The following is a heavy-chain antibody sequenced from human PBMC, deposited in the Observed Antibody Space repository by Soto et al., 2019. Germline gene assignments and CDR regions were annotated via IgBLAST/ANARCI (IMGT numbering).Heavy chain of an antibody. CDR3: AKLWSSKGLANFFSAFDI. CDR2: ISWKSGST. D-gene: IGHD3-10*01. CDR1: GFTFDDYA. J-gene: IGHJ3*02. Sequence: DVQLVESGGGLVQPGRSLRLSCAASGFTFDDYAMHWVRQTPGKGLEWVSGISWKSGSTGYADSVKGRFTISRDNARNSLYLQMNSLRAEDTAVYYCAKLWSSKGLANFFSAFDIWGQGTMVTVSS. V-gene: IGHV3-9*01.